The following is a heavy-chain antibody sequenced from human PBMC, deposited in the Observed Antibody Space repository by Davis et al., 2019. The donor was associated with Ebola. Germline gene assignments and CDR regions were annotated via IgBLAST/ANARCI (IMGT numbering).Heavy chain of an antibody. Sequence: GGSLRLSCAASGFAFSNNAMTWVRQAPGKGLEWVGSIRQDGSEKYFVDSVKGRFTISRDNAKNSLFLQMNSLRAEDTALYYCASGDGRGSSYDMDVWGQGTTVTVSS. CDR1: GFAFSNNA. CDR3: ASGDGRGSSYDMDV. V-gene: IGHV3-7*03. J-gene: IGHJ6*02. D-gene: IGHD5-12*01. CDR2: IRQDGSEK.